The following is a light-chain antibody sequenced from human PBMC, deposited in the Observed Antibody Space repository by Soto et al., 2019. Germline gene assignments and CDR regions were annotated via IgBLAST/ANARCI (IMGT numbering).Light chain of an antibody. CDR2: EVD. CDR1: TSDVGIYNL. J-gene: IGLJ3*02. Sequence: QSALTQPASVSGSPGQSITISCSGTTSDVGIYNLVSWYQQHPGKAPTLVIYEVDTRPSGVSNRFSGSRSGNTASLTISGLQSEDEADYYCSSYAGSRGVFGGGTKLTVL. V-gene: IGLV2-23*02. CDR3: SSYAGSRGV.